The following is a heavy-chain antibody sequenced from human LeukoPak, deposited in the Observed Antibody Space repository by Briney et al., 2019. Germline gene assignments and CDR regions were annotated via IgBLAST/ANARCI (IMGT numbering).Heavy chain of an antibody. Sequence: SETLSLTCTVSGGSITSYYWTWIRQPPGKGLEWIGNIYYSGSTNYNPSVKSRVTISVDTSKNQFSLKLNSVTAADTAVYYCARVGGGNYYYYGMDVWGQGTTVTVSS. CDR3: ARVGGGNYYYYGMDV. V-gene: IGHV4-59*01. CDR2: IYYSGST. CDR1: GGSITSYY. D-gene: IGHD2-15*01. J-gene: IGHJ6*02.